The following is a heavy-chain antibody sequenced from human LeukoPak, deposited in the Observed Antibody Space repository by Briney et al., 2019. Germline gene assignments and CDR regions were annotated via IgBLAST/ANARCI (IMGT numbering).Heavy chain of an antibody. CDR1: GFTFSSYA. CDR3: ARGSFWFGEDLPFDY. V-gene: IGHV3-30-3*01. Sequence: GGSLRLSCAASGFTFSSYALHWVRQAPGKGLEWVAVISYDGTIKYYADSVKGRFRIPRDNSKNTLYLQMNTLISEDTAVYYSARGSFWFGEDLPFDYWGQGTLVTVSS. D-gene: IGHD3-10*01. CDR2: ISYDGTIK. J-gene: IGHJ4*02.